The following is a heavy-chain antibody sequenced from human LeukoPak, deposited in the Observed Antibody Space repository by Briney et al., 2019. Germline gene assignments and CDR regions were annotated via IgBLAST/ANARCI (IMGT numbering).Heavy chain of an antibody. Sequence: GGSLRLSCAASGFTFSSYEMNWVRQAPGKGLEWVSYISSDNSTRHHADSVKGRFTISRDNAKNSLYLQMNSLRAEDTAVYYCARDVSGYVWGAVYYFDYWGQGTLVTVSS. V-gene: IGHV3-48*03. CDR1: GFTFSSYE. J-gene: IGHJ4*02. CDR2: ISSDNSTR. CDR3: ARDVSGYVWGAVYYFDY. D-gene: IGHD3-16*01.